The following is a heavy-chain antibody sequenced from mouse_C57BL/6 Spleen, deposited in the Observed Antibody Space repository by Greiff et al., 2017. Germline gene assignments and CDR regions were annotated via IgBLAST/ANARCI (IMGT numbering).Heavy chain of an antibody. CDR3: ARRNVWYYDYVDYAIDY. D-gene: IGHD2-4*01. CDR1: GYTFTSYW. V-gene: IGHV1-55*01. J-gene: IGHJ4*01. CDR2: IYPGSGST. Sequence: QVQLQQPGAELVKPGASVKMSCKASGYTFTSYWITWVKQRPGQGLEWIGDIYPGSGSTNYNEKFKSKATLTVDTSSSTAYMQLSSLTSEDSAVYYCARRNVWYYDYVDYAIDYWGQGTSVTVSS.